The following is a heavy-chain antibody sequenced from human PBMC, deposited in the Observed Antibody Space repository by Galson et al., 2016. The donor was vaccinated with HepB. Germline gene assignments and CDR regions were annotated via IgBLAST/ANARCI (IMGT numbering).Heavy chain of an antibody. CDR2: ISAYNGNT. Sequence: SVKVSCKASGYTFTSYGISWVRQAPGQGLEWMGWISAYNGNTNYAQKLQGRVTMTTDTSTSTAYMELRSLRSDDTAVYYCARDGMDYGDYGGYYYYGMDVWGQGTTETGSS. CDR3: ARDGMDYGDYGGYYYYGMDV. D-gene: IGHD4-17*01. J-gene: IGHJ6*01. CDR1: GYTFTSYG. V-gene: IGHV1-18*01.